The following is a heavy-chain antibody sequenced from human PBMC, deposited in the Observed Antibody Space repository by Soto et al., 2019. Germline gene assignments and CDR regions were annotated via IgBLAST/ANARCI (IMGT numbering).Heavy chain of an antibody. V-gene: IGHV1-18*01. CDR2: ISAYNGNT. Sequence: GASVKVSCKASGYTFTSYGISWVRQAPGQGLEWMGWISAYNGNTNYAQKFQGRVTMTRDTSTSTVYMELSSLRSEDTAVYYCARDIRRIEGTDPEDYYDSSDYWGQGTLVTVSS. D-gene: IGHD3-22*01. CDR3: ARDIRRIEGTDPEDYYDSSDY. CDR1: GYTFTSYG. J-gene: IGHJ4*02.